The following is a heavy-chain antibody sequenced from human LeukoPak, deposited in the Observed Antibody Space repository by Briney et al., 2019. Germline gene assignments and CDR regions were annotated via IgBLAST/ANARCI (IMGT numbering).Heavy chain of an antibody. CDR2: IYYSGCT. V-gene: IGHV4-59*01. CDR1: GGSISSYY. J-gene: IGHJ4*02. CDR3: ARDKSYRGDYVGLIDY. D-gene: IGHD4-17*01. Sequence: SETLSLTCTVSGGSISSYYWSWIRQPPGKGLEWIGYIYYSGCTNYNPSLKSRVTISVDTSKNQFALKLSSVTAADTAGYYCARDKSYRGDYVGLIDYWGQGTLVTVSS.